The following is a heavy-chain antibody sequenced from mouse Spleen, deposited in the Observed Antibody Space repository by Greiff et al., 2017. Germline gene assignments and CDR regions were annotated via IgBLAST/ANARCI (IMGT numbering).Heavy chain of an antibody. Sequence: QVQLQQSGAELVRPGTSVKVSCKASGYAFTNYLIEWVKQRPGQGLEWIGVINPGSGGTNYNEKFKGKATLTADKSSSTAYMQLSSLTSDDSAVYFCARSGGLRRYAMDYWGQGTSVTVSS. V-gene: IGHV1-54*03. CDR3: ARSGGLRRYAMDY. J-gene: IGHJ4*01. CDR1: GYAFTNYL. CDR2: INPGSGGT. D-gene: IGHD2-4*01.